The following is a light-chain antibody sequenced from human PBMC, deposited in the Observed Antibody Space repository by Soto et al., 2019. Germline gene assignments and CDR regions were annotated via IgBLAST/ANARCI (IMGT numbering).Light chain of an antibody. CDR2: GAS. V-gene: IGKV3-15*01. Sequence: EIVMTQSPATLSVSPGERATLSCRASQSVSSNLAWYPQKPGQAPRLLIYGASTRATRIPARFSGSGSGTEFTLTISSLQSEDFAVYYCQQYNNWPHWTFGQGTKVEIK. CDR1: QSVSSN. CDR3: QQYNNWPHWT. J-gene: IGKJ1*01.